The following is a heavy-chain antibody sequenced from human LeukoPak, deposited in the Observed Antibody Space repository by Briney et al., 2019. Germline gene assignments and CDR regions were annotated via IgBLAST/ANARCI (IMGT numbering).Heavy chain of an antibody. J-gene: IGHJ4*02. D-gene: IGHD3-22*01. CDR3: AKGSPYYYDSSGYSH. V-gene: IGHV3-23*01. CDR1: GSTFSSYA. Sequence: PGGSLRLSCAASGSTFSSYAMSWVRQAPGKGLEWVSAISGSGGSTYYADSVKGRFTISRDNSKNTLYLQMNSLRAEDTAVYYCAKGSPYYYDSSGYSHWGQGTLVTVSS. CDR2: ISGSGGST.